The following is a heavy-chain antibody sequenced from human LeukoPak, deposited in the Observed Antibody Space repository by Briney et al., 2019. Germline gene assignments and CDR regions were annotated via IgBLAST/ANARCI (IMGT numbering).Heavy chain of an antibody. J-gene: IGHJ4*02. V-gene: IGHV4-59*01. CDR3: ASWGGGGGATGY. Sequence: SETLSLTYTVSGGSISGYYWRWIRQPPGKGLEWIGYIYYSGSTNYNPSLKSRVTMSVDTSKNQFSLTLTSVTTADTAVYYCASWGGGGGATGYWGQGTLVTVSS. CDR2: IYYSGST. CDR1: GGSISGYY. D-gene: IGHD1-26*01.